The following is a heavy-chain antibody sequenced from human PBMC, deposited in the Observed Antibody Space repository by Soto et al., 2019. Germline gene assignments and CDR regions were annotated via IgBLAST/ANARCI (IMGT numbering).Heavy chain of an antibody. V-gene: IGHV1-18*01. Sequence: QVPLVQSGAEVKKPGASVKVSCKASGYTFTSYGISWVRQAPGQGLEWMGWISAYNGNTNYAQKLQGRVTMTTDTSTSTAYMDLRSLRSDDTAVYYCARSIIGYCSGGSCYAYFDIWGQGTMVTVSS. J-gene: IGHJ3*02. CDR2: ISAYNGNT. CDR3: ARSIIGYCSGGSCYAYFDI. D-gene: IGHD2-15*01. CDR1: GYTFTSYG.